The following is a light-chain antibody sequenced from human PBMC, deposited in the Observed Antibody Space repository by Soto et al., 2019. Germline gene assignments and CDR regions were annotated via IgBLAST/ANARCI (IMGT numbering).Light chain of an antibody. Sequence: EVVLTQSPGTLSLSPGQRDTLSCRASQSVSSNYLAWYQQTPGRAPRLLISGASSRDTGIPDRFSGSGSGTDFTLTISRLEPEDFAVYYCQQYGGSMTFGQGTKVDIK. CDR1: QSVSSNY. CDR2: GAS. J-gene: IGKJ1*01. V-gene: IGKV3-20*01. CDR3: QQYGGSMT.